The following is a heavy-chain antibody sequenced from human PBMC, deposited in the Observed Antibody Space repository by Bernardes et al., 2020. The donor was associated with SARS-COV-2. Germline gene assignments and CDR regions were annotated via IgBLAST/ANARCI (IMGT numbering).Heavy chain of an antibody. CDR1: GFTLSSYA. D-gene: IGHD6-19*01. Sequence: GGFLRLSCAASGFTLSSYALSWVRQAPGEGLVWVSAFSGSGGSTYYADSVKGWFTISRDNSKNTLYLQMNSLRAEDTAVYYCAKDQSSGRYGDAFDIWGQGTMVTVSS. CDR2: FSGSGGST. V-gene: IGHV3-23*01. J-gene: IGHJ3*02. CDR3: AKDQSSGRYGDAFDI.